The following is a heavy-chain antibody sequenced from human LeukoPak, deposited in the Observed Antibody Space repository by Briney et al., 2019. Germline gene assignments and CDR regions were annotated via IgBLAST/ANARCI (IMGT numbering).Heavy chain of an antibody. D-gene: IGHD3-9*01. V-gene: IGHV3-7*01. CDR2: INQDGSDK. Sequence: PGGSLRLSCAASGFTFSSYWMSWVRQAPGKGLEWVANINQDGSDKNYVDSLKGRFTITRDNAKNSLYLQMNSLRAEDTAVYYCARSFYYDTLTGYYFFDYWGQGTLVTVSS. J-gene: IGHJ4*02. CDR3: ARSFYYDTLTGYYFFDY. CDR1: GFTFSSYW.